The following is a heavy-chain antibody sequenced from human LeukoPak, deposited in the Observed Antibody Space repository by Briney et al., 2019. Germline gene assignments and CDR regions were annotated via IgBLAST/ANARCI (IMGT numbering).Heavy chain of an antibody. V-gene: IGHV3-7*03. Sequence: PGGSLRLSCAASRFAFSSYWMTWVRQAPGKGLEWVASLNEDGSKRSYVGSVKGRFTISRDNAQKSLYLQMNSLTAEDTAVYYCARAVTSMDGYWGQGTLVTVSS. J-gene: IGHJ4*02. CDR2: LNEDGSKR. D-gene: IGHD5-18*01. CDR1: RFAFSSYW. CDR3: ARAVTSMDGY.